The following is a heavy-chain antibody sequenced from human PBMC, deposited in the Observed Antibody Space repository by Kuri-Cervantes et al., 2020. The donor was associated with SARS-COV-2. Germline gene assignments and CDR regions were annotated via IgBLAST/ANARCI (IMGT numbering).Heavy chain of an antibody. J-gene: IGHJ3*02. CDR1: GYSFSTYD. CDR3: ARDSGDWNPDGLDI. CDR2: MNPDTGNS. Sequence: ASVKVSCKASGYSFSTYDINWVRQASGQGLEWMGWMNPDTGNSGYAQNFRSRVTMTRDTSITTAYMELSSLSFEDTAIYYCARDSGDWNPDGLDIWGQGTMVTVSS. V-gene: IGHV1-8*02. D-gene: IGHD1-1*01.